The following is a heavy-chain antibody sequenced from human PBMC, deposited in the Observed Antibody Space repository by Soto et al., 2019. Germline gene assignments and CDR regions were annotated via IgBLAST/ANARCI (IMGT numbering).Heavy chain of an antibody. CDR3: ARIEYCSGGNCYSAFDI. CDR2: ISGYKGDT. V-gene: IGHV1-18*01. CDR1: GDTFISSG. D-gene: IGHD2-15*01. J-gene: IGHJ3*02. Sequence: VQSGAEVKKPGASVKVSCKASGDTFISSGISWVRQAPGQGLEWMGWISGYKGDTKYAQKFQGRVTLTTDTSTSTAYMELRSLTPGDTAIYYCARIEYCSGGNCYSAFDIWGQGTLVTVSS.